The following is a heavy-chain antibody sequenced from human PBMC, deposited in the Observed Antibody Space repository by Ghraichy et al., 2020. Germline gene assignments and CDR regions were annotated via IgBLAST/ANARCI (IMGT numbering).Heavy chain of an antibody. CDR2: IKQDGSEK. V-gene: IGHV3-7*04. J-gene: IGHJ4*02. CDR3: ARDEGNYGENHFDY. CDR1: GFTFSSYW. Sequence: GGSLRLSCAASGFTFSSYWMSWVRQAPGKGLEWVANIKQDGSEKYYVDSVKGRFTISRDNAKNSLYLQMNSLRAEDTAVYYCARDEGNYGENHFDYWGQVTLVTVSS. D-gene: IGHD4-17*01.